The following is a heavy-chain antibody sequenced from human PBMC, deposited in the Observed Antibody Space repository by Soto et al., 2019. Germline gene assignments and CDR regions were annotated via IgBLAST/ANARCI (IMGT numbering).Heavy chain of an antibody. CDR1: GYSFTKFW. Sequence: LGESLKISCKGSGYSFTKFWIAWVPQLPGKGLELMGIIYPGDSDTRYSPSFQGQVTISADTSIDTAYLQWSSLKASDTAMYYCARHDNISPNHKDLWYFDYWGQGTLVTVSS. CDR2: IYPGDSDT. V-gene: IGHV5-51*01. CDR3: ARHDNISPNHKDLWYFDY. J-gene: IGHJ4*02. D-gene: IGHD3-3*01.